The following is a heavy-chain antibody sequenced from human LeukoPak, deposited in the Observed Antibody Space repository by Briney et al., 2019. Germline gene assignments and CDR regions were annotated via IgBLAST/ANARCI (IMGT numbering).Heavy chain of an antibody. CDR2: VYPGDSDT. D-gene: IGHD2-2*01. V-gene: IGHV5-51*01. Sequence: GESLKISCKGSGYSFTSYWIGWVRQMPGKGLEWMGIVYPGDSDTRYSPSFQGQVTISADKSISTAYLQWSNLKASDTAMYYCARPGYCSSSSCYSFLNWGQGTLVTVSS. J-gene: IGHJ4*02. CDR3: ARPGYCSSSSCYSFLN. CDR1: GYSFTSYW.